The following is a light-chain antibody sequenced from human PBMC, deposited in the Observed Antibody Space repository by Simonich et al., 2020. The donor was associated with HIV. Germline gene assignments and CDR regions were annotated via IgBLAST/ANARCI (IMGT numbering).Light chain of an antibody. CDR3: QQYYSSPPT. V-gene: IGKV4-1*01. CDR2: WAS. CDR1: QSVLYNSNNKTY. Sequence: DIVMTQSPDSLAVSLGERATINCKSSQSVLYNSNNKTYLAWDQQKPGQPPKLLIYWASTRESGVPDRFSGSGSGTDFTLTISSLQAEDVAVYYCQQYYSSPPTFGPGTKVDIK. J-gene: IGKJ3*01.